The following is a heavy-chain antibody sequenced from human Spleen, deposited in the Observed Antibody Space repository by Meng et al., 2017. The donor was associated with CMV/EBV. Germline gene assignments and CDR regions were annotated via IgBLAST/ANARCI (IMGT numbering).Heavy chain of an antibody. V-gene: IGHV3-23*01. CDR3: AKYSYDSYYYYGMDV. Sequence: GESLKISCAASGLRFSTYGMYWVRQAPGKGPEWVSAISTGATTYYADNVKGRFTISRDDSRSTQYLQMNSLRAEDTAVYYCAKYSYDSYYYYGMDVWGQGTTVTVSS. J-gene: IGHJ6*02. CDR2: ISTGATT. D-gene: IGHD5-18*01. CDR1: GLRFSTYG.